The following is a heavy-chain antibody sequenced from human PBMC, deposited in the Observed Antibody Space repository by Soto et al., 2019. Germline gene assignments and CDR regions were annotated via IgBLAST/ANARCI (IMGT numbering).Heavy chain of an antibody. Sequence: LGICCASCRVTVRDYGITCVRKTPVKVLEWVSSSYGSGDKTFYARSVEGRFTIARDNIKNTLDLHMNGLRADETAVYYCVKEFSFSYSVSVRPDWGHGTLVPVSS. CDR1: RVTVRDYG. V-gene: IGHV3-23*01. J-gene: IGHJ4*01. D-gene: IGHD3-10*02. CDR2: SYGSGDKT. CDR3: VKEFSFSYSVSVRPD.